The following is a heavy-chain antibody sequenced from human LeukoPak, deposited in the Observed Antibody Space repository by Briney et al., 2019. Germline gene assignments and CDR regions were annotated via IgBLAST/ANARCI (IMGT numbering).Heavy chain of an antibody. CDR1: GGSISSYY. J-gene: IGHJ6*03. V-gene: IGHV4-4*07. D-gene: IGHD3-16*01. CDR3: ARETSQKGAHYMDV. Sequence: SETLSLTCTVSGGSISSYYWSWIRQPAGKGLEWIGRIYTSGNTDYNPSLKRRVTISVDTSKNQFSLKLRSVTAADTAVYYCARETSQKGAHYMDVWGKGTTVTISS. CDR2: IYTSGNT.